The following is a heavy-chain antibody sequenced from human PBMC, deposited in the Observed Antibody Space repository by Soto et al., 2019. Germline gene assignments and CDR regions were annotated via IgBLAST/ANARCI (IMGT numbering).Heavy chain of an antibody. CDR1: GGSFSGYY. D-gene: IGHD6-13*01. Sequence: SETLSLTCAVYGGSFSGYYWSWIRQPPGKGLEWIGEINHSGSTNYNPSLKSRVTISVDTSKNQFSLKLSSVTAADTAVYYCARDRRYSSSWDDWGQGTLVTVSS. CDR3: ARDRRYSSSWDD. CDR2: INHSGST. V-gene: IGHV4-34*01. J-gene: IGHJ4*02.